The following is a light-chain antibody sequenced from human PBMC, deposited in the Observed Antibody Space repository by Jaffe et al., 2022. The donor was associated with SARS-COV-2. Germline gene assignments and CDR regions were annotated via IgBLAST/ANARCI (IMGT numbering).Light chain of an antibody. CDR2: DVS. CDR3: TSFTSSYTLV. CDR1: SSDIGGYKY. J-gene: IGLJ2*01. V-gene: IGLV2-14*01. Sequence: QSGLTQPASVSGSPGQSITISCTGTSSDIGGYKYVSWYQQHPGKVPKLMIYDVSNRPSGISNRFSGSKSGNTASLTISGLQAEDEADYYCTSFTSSYTLVFGGGTKLTVL.